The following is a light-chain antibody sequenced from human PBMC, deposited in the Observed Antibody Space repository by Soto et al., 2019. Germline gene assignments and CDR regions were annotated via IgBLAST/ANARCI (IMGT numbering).Light chain of an antibody. CDR2: DVS. CDR3: SSYTSSSTDV. Sequence: QSVLTQPASVSGSPGQSITISCTGTSSVVGGYNYVSWYQQHPGKAPKLMIYDVSNRPSGVSSRFSGSKSGNTASLTISGLQAEDEADYYCSSYTSSSTDVFGTGTKVTVL. CDR1: SSVVGGYNY. V-gene: IGLV2-14*01. J-gene: IGLJ1*01.